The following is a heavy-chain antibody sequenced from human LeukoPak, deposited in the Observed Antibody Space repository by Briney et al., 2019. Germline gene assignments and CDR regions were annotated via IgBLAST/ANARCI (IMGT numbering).Heavy chain of an antibody. V-gene: IGHV3-48*04. J-gene: IGHJ4*02. D-gene: IGHD4-17*01. CDR3: AKDMKTVYGDYDFVG. CDR2: ISSSSSTI. CDR1: GFTFSSYS. Sequence: PGGSLRLSCAASGFTFSSYSMNWVRQAPGKGLEWVSYISSSSSTIYYADSVKGRFTISRDNAKNSLYLQMNSLRAEDTALYYCAKDMKTVYGDYDFVGWGQGTLVTVSS.